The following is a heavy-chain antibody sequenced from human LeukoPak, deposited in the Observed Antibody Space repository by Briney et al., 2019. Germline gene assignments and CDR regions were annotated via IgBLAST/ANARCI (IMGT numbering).Heavy chain of an antibody. CDR2: INPNSGGT. V-gene: IGHV1-2*02. D-gene: IGHD4-17*01. Sequence: ASVKVSCKASGYTFTGYYMHWVRQAPGQGLEWMGWINPNSGGTNYAQKFQGRVTMTRDTSISTAYMELSRLRSDDTAVYYCARGDYGDYPFDYWVQGTLVTVSS. J-gene: IGHJ4*02. CDR3: ARGDYGDYPFDY. CDR1: GYTFTGYY.